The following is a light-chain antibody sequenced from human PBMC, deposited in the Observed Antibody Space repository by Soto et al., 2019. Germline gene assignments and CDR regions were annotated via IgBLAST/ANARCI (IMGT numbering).Light chain of an antibody. V-gene: IGKV3-11*01. CDR3: QQRSNWPPT. CDR2: DAS. J-gene: IGKJ1*01. Sequence: EIVLTQSPATLSLSPRSRPTLPCRASQSVSSYLALYQQKPGQAPRILIYDASNRATGIPARFSGSGSGTDFTLTISSLENEDFAVYYCQQRSNWPPTFGQGTKVDIK. CDR1: QSVSSY.